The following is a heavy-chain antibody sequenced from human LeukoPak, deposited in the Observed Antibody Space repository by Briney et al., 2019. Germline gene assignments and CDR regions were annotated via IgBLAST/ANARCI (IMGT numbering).Heavy chain of an antibody. Sequence: GGSLRLSCTVSGFTVSSNSMSRVRQAPGKGLEWVSFIYSDNTHYSDSVKGRFTISRDNSKNTLYLQMNSLRAEDTAVYYCAKSGYNRFDYWGQGTLVTVSS. D-gene: IGHD5-24*01. CDR2: IYSDNT. CDR3: AKSGYNRFDY. CDR1: GFTVSSNS. J-gene: IGHJ4*02. V-gene: IGHV3-53*01.